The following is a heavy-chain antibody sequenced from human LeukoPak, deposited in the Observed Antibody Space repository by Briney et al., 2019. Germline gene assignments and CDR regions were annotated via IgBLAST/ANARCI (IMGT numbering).Heavy chain of an antibody. Sequence: GGSLRLSCAASGFTFSSYGMHWVRQAPGKGLEWVAFIRYDGSNKYYADSVKGRFTISRDNSKNTLYLQMNSLRAEDTAGYYCAKDINDFWSGYYSGVDYWGQGTLVTVSS. CDR2: IRYDGSNK. V-gene: IGHV3-30*02. D-gene: IGHD3-3*01. J-gene: IGHJ4*02. CDR3: AKDINDFWSGYYSGVDY. CDR1: GFTFSSYG.